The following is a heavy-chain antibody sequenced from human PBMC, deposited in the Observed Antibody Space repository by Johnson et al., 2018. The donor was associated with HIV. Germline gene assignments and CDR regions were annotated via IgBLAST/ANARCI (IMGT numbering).Heavy chain of an antibody. J-gene: IGHJ3*02. Sequence: VQLVESGGGLVQPGGSLRLSCAASGFTVSSNYMSWVRQAPGKGLEWVSVIYSGGSTYYADSVNGRISLSSDHSKNTLYLQMNSLRAEDTAVYYCAREGGYSGYEGVGHTNDAFDIWGQGTMVTVSS. CDR1: GFTVSSNY. CDR3: AREGGYSGYEGVGHTNDAFDI. V-gene: IGHV3-53*01. CDR2: IYSGGST. D-gene: IGHD5-12*01.